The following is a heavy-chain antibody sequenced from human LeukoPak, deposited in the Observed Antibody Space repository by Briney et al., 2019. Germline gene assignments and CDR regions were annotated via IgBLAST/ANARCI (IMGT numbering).Heavy chain of an antibody. J-gene: IGHJ4*02. CDR2: IYYSGST. CDR1: GGSISSHY. CDR3: ASGLQYYFDY. D-gene: IGHD4-11*01. V-gene: IGHV4-59*11. Sequence: SETLSLTCTVSGGSISSHYWSWIRQPPGKGLEWIGYIYYSGSTNYNPSLKSRVTISEDTSKNQFSLKLSSVTAADTAVYYCASGLQYYFDYWAQGTLVTVSS.